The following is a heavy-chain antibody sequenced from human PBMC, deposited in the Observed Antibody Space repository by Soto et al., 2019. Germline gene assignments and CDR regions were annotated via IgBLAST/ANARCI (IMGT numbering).Heavy chain of an antibody. V-gene: IGHV4-59*01. J-gene: IGHJ5*02. CDR1: GASITQYY. CDR3: ARIYDSSGYYYGNNWFDP. CDR2: VSSTGST. D-gene: IGHD3-22*01. Sequence: SETLSLTCTVSGASITQYYWNWIRQSPGKGLEWIVSVSSTGSTVFNPSLTSRVTVSLDTSKNQFSLTLNSVTAADTAVYYCARIYDSSGYYYGNNWFDPWGQGTLVTVSS.